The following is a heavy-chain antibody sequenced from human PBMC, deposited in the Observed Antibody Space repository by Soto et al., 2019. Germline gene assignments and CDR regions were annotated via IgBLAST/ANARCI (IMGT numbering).Heavy chain of an antibody. J-gene: IGHJ4*02. CDR1: GFTVSSNY. D-gene: IGHD1-1*01. CDR3: ARFLQWLLYFDY. Sequence: GGSLRLSCAASGFTVSSNYMSWVRQAPGKGLEWVSVIYSGGSTYYADSVKGRFTISRDNSKNTLYLQMNSLRAEDTAVYYCARFLQWLLYFDYWGQGTLVTVAS. CDR2: IYSGGST. V-gene: IGHV3-53*01.